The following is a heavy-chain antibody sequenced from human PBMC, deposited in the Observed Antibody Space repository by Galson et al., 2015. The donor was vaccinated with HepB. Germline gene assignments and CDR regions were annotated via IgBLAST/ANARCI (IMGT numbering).Heavy chain of an antibody. V-gene: IGHV1-69*13. CDR1: GGTFSSYA. J-gene: IGHJ5*02. Sequence: SVKVSCKASGGTFSSYAISWVRQAPGQGLEWMGGIIPIFGTANYAQKFQGRVTITADESTSTAYMELSSLRSEDTAVYYCAGAWGYYGSGSYPILTCFDPWGQGTLVPVSS. D-gene: IGHD3-10*01. CDR2: IIPIFGTA. CDR3: AGAWGYYGSGSYPILTCFDP.